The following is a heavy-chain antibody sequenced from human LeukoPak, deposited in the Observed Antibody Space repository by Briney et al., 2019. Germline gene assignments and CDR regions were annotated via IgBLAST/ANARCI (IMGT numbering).Heavy chain of an antibody. J-gene: IGHJ4*02. CDR3: TRGSSGRRDN. D-gene: IGHD6-19*01. V-gene: IGHV1-8*01. CDR2: MNPNSGNT. CDR1: GYTFTSLD. Sequence: ASVKVSCKASGYTFTSLDLNWVRQATGQGLEWMGWMNPNSGNTGYGQSFQGRITMTRDISIGTAYMELSNLTSEDTAIYYCTRGSSGRRDNWGQGTLVTVSA.